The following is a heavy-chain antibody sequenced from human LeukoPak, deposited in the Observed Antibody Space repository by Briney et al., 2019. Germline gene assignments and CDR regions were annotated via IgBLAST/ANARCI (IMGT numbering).Heavy chain of an antibody. Sequence: SETLSLTCTVSGGSINSSSYYWDWIRQPPGKGLEWIGSIYYSGNTYSNPSLKSRVTRSIDTSKNQFSLKLRSVTAADTAVYYCARIPVIEPRRPNYYDYWGQGTLVTVSS. CDR2: IYYSGNT. D-gene: IGHD6-6*01. CDR3: ARIPVIEPRRPNYYDY. CDR1: GGSINSSSYY. J-gene: IGHJ4*02. V-gene: IGHV4-39*01.